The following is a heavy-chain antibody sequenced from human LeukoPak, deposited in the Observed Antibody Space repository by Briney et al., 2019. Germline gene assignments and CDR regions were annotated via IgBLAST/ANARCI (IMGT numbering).Heavy chain of an antibody. V-gene: IGHV3-21*06. CDR3: ARDGYHYYGSGTYFGYYYMDV. Sequence: GGSLRLSCAASGFIFSDYSMNWVRQAPGKGLEWVASISISTSYIDYADSVKGRFTISRDNAKNSLYLQMNSLRVDDTAVYYCARDGYHYYGSGTYFGYYYMDVWGKGTTVTISS. CDR2: ISISTSYI. J-gene: IGHJ6*03. D-gene: IGHD3-10*01. CDR1: GFIFSDYS.